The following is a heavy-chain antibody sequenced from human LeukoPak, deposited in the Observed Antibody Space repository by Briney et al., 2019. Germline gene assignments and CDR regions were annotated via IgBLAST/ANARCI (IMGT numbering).Heavy chain of an antibody. J-gene: IGHJ4*02. CDR1: GGSISSGGYY. Sequence: KTSETLSLTCTVSGGSISSGGYYWSWIRQHPGKGLEWIGYIYYSGSTYYNPSLKSRVTISVDTSKNQFSLKLSSVTAADTAVYYCARVNYDSSGYYYDYWGQETLVTVSS. CDR3: ARVNYDSSGYYYDY. CDR2: IYYSGST. V-gene: IGHV4-31*03. D-gene: IGHD3-22*01.